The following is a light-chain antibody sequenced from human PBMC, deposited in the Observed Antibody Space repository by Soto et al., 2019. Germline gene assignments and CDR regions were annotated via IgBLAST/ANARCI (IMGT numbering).Light chain of an antibody. CDR2: DVS. J-gene: IGLJ1*01. V-gene: IGLV2-14*01. Sequence: QSALTQPASVSGSPGQSITISCTGTSSDVGGYNYVSWYQQHPGKAPKLMIYDVSNRPSGVSNRFSGSKFGNTASLTISGPQAEDEADYYCSSYTSSSTLYVFGTGTKVTVL. CDR1: SSDVGGYNY. CDR3: SSYTSSSTLYV.